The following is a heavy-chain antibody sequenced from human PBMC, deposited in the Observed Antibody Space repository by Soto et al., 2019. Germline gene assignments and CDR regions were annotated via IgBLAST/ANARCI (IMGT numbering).Heavy chain of an antibody. CDR2: IWYDGSNK. D-gene: IGHD4-4*01. CDR1: GFTFSSYG. J-gene: IGHJ6*03. CDR3: AREDYSNYVYYYYYMDV. Sequence: PGGSLRLSCAASGFTFSSYGMPWVRQAPGKGLEWVAVIWYDGSNKYYADSVKGRFTISRDNSKNTLYLQMNSLRAEDTAVYYCAREDYSNYVYYYYYMDVWGKGTTVTVSS. V-gene: IGHV3-33*01.